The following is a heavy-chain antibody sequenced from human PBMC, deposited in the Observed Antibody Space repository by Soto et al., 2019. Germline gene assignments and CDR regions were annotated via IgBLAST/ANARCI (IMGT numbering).Heavy chain of an antibody. D-gene: IGHD7-27*01. V-gene: IGHV1-46*01. CDR1: GYSFTSYH. Sequence: GASVKVSCKASGYSFTSYHMHWVRQAPGQGLEWMGIINPSGGSTSYAQKFQGRVTMTRDTSTSTVYMELSSLRSEDTAVYYCAIGRYLLGYGMDVWGQGTTVTVSS. J-gene: IGHJ6*02. CDR3: AIGRYLLGYGMDV. CDR2: INPSGGST.